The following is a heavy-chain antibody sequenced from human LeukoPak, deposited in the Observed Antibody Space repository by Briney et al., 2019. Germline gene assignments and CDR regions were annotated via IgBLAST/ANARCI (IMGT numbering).Heavy chain of an antibody. CDR1: GGSISSYY. D-gene: IGHD1-26*01. Sequence: PSETLSLTCTVSGGSISSYYWSWIRQPSGKGLEWIGYIYYSGSTNYNPSLKSRVTISVDTSKNQFSLKLSSVTAADTAVYYCARWGSDSGSYPSGDSDYWGQGTLVTVSS. CDR3: ARWGSDSGSYPSGDSDY. J-gene: IGHJ4*02. V-gene: IGHV4-59*01. CDR2: IYYSGST.